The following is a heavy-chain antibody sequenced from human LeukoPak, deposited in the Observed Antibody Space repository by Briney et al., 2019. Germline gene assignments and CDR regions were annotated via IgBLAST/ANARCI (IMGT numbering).Heavy chain of an antibody. D-gene: IGHD7-27*01. V-gene: IGHV1-69*06. CDR2: IIPIFGTA. CDR3: ANNNHWGSLRYYYYYYYMDV. CDR1: GGTFSSYA. Sequence: SVKVSCRASGGTFSSYAISWVRQAPGQGLEWMGGIIPIFGTANYAQKFQGRVTITADKSTSTAYMELSSLRSEDTAVYYCANNNHWGSLRYYYYYYYMDVWGKGTTVTVSS. J-gene: IGHJ6*03.